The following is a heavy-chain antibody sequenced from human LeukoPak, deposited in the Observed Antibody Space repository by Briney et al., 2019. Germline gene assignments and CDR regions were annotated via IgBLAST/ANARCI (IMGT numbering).Heavy chain of an antibody. CDR1: GFTFSSYA. D-gene: IGHD3-10*01. J-gene: IGHJ4*02. CDR2: SGDSDGST. V-gene: IGHV3-23*01. Sequence: GGSLTLSCLASGFTFSSYAMSWVGPPRGRGREWISSSGDSDGSTYYADSLQSRCTISRDNSKNTLYLQMNSLRAGDTAVYYCAKDRVWFWEYQEVFDYWGQGTLVTVSS. CDR3: AKDRVWFWEYQEVFDY.